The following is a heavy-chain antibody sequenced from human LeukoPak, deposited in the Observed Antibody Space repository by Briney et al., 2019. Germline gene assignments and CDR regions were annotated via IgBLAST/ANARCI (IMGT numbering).Heavy chain of an antibody. CDR1: GGSFSGYY. D-gene: IGHD5-12*01. CDR3: ARGVVATTTGGDAFDI. CDR2: INHSGST. J-gene: IGHJ3*02. V-gene: IGHV4-34*01. Sequence: SETLSLTCAVYGGSFSGYYWSWIRQPPGKGLEWIGEINHSGSTNYNPSLKSRVTISVDTSKNQFSLKLSSVTAADTAVYYCARGVVATTTGGDAFDIWGQGTMVTVSS.